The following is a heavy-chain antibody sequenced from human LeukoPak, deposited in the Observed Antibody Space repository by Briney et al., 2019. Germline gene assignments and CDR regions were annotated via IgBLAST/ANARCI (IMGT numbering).Heavy chain of an antibody. J-gene: IGHJ6*02. Sequence: GGSLRLSCAASGFTLSRQYMSWVRQAPGKGLEWGSVIYTGGTTHYADSVKGRFTISRDNAKNTLFLQMNSLRAEDTAVYYCARRKVVSAYYYGMDVWGQGTTVTVSS. D-gene: IGHD2-2*01. CDR2: IYTGGTT. CDR1: GFTLSRQY. V-gene: IGHV3-66*01. CDR3: ARRKVVSAYYYGMDV.